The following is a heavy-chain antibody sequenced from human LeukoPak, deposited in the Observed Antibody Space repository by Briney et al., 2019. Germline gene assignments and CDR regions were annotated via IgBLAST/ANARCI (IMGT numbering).Heavy chain of an antibody. V-gene: IGHV3-30-3*01. Sequence: PGRSLRLSCAASGFTFSSYAMHWVRQAPGKGLEWVAVISYDGSNKYYADSVKGRFTISRDNSKNTLYLQMNSLRAEDTAVYYCASDFGGNAYFDYWGQGTLVTVSS. D-gene: IGHD4-23*01. CDR1: GFTFSSYA. J-gene: IGHJ4*02. CDR3: ASDFGGNAYFDY. CDR2: ISYDGSNK.